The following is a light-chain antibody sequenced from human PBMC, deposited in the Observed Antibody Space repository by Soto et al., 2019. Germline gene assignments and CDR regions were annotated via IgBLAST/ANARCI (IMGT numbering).Light chain of an antibody. CDR3: QTWGTGIRV. CDR2: LKSDGSH. V-gene: IGLV4-69*01. Sequence: QAVVTQSPSAAASLGASVKLTCTLSSGHTNYAIAWHQQQPEKGPRYLMKLKSDGSHSKGDGIPDRFSGSSSGAERYLTISSLQSEDEADYYCQTWGTGIRVFGGGTKVTVL. CDR1: SGHTNYA. J-gene: IGLJ3*02.